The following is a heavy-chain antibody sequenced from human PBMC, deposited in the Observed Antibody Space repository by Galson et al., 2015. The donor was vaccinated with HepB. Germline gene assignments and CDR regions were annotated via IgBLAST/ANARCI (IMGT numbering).Heavy chain of an antibody. V-gene: IGHV1-18*04. D-gene: IGHD3-16*01. J-gene: IGHJ4*02. CDR1: GYTFTSYG. CDR2: ISAYNGNT. CDR3: ARWAWARGYFDY. Sequence: SVKVSCKASGYTFTSYGISWVRQAPGQGLEWMGWISAYNGNTNYAQKLQGRVTMATDTSTSTAYMELRSLRSDDTAVYYCARWAWARGYFDYWGQGTLVTVSS.